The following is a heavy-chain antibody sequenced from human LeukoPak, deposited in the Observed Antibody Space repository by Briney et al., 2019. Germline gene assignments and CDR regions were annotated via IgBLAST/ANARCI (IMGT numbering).Heavy chain of an antibody. CDR1: GGSVSSGGYA. J-gene: IGHJ4*02. V-gene: IGHV4-30-4*07. Sequence: SETLSLTCAVSGGSVSSGGYAWSWIRQPPGKGLEWIGYIYYRGMTYFNPSLKSRASISVDTSKNQFSLKLTSVTAADTAVYYCARRRSYYDSSGEDYYFDYWGQGTLVTVSS. D-gene: IGHD3-22*01. CDR2: IYYRGMT. CDR3: ARRRSYYDSSGEDYYFDY.